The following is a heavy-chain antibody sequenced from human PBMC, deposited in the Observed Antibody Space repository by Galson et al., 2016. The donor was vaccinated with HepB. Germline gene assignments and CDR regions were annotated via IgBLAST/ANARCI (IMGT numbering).Heavy chain of an antibody. V-gene: IGHV5-51*01. CDR2: VHPRASET. J-gene: IGHJ4*02. Sequence: QSGAEVKKSGESLKISCKGSGYRFTNYWIGWVRQMPGKGLEWMGIVHPRASETRYSPSFQGQVTFSADKSVTTAYLQWSSLKASDSAMYYCARHSPSCGGDCDFSSEAPFDYWGQGTLVTVSS. CDR3: ARHSPSCGGDCDFSSEAPFDY. CDR1: GYRFTNYW. D-gene: IGHD2-21*02.